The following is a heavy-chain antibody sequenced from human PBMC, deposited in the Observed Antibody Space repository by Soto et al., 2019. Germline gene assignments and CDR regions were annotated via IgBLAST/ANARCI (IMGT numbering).Heavy chain of an antibody. CDR1: GFTCSSYA. D-gene: IGHD6-19*01. CDR2: ISYDGSNK. J-gene: IGHJ6*02. Sequence: PGGALRLSCAASGFTCSSYAMHWVRQSPGKGLEWVAVISYDGSNKYYADSVKGRFTISRDNSKNTLYLQMNSLRAEDTAVYYCARDGYSSGLNEGYYYGMDVWGQGTTVTVSS. V-gene: IGHV3-30-3*01. CDR3: ARDGYSSGLNEGYYYGMDV.